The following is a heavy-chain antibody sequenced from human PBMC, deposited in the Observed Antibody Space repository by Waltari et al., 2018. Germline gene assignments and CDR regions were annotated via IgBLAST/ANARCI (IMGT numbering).Heavy chain of an antibody. J-gene: IGHJ6*02. CDR3: ARGGMVAYTPFDMGV. Sequence: EVQLVQSGAEVKKPGESLKISCKGSGYSFTSYWNRWVRQMPGKGLEGMWIIYPGESGTRCSPSFQGQVTISDDKSSSTASLEWGSLKASDTAMCYCARGGMVAYTPFDMGVRGPGTTVTV. V-gene: IGHV5-51*01. CDR2: IYPGESGT. D-gene: IGHD2-8*02. CDR1: GYSFTSYW.